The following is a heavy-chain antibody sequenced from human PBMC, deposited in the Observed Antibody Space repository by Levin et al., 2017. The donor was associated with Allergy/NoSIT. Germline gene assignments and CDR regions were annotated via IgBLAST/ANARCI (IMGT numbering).Heavy chain of an antibody. Sequence: GGSLRLSCAASGFTFSSYGMHWVRQAPGKGLEWVAVIWYDGSNKYYGDSVKGRFTISRDNSKNTVYMQMNSLRAEDTAVYYCARLGSSWTFDYWGQGSLVTVSS. J-gene: IGHJ4*02. D-gene: IGHD6-13*01. CDR3: ARLGSSWTFDY. CDR2: IWYDGSNK. V-gene: IGHV3-33*01. CDR1: GFTFSSYG.